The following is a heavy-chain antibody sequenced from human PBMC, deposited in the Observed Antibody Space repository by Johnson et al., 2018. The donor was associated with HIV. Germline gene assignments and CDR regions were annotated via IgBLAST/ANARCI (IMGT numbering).Heavy chain of an antibody. CDR3: AKERRAPRAFDI. V-gene: IGHV3-30*18. J-gene: IGHJ3*02. CDR2: ISFDGGDK. Sequence: QMQLVESGGGVVQPGRSLRLSCAAPGFSFSSYAMHWVRQSPGKGLEWVAVISFDGGDKYYADSVKGRFTLSRDNSKRTFFLQMNSLTPEDTGVYYCAKERRAPRAFDIWGQGTMVTVSS. CDR1: GFSFSSYA.